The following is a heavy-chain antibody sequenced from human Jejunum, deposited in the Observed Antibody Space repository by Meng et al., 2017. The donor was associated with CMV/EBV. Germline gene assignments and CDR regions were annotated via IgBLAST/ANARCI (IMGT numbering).Heavy chain of an antibody. CDR2: IRTKAYAGTT. V-gene: IGHV3-49*04. Sequence: YASNGGRQAPGKGLEWVGFIRTKAYAGTTEYAASVRGRLTISRDDSKSIAYLQMNSLKTEDTAVYYCVRDFWSGYGGEYYYYGMDVWGQGTTVTVSS. CDR1: YA. D-gene: IGHD3-3*01. J-gene: IGHJ6*02. CDR3: VRDFWSGYGGEYYYYGMDV.